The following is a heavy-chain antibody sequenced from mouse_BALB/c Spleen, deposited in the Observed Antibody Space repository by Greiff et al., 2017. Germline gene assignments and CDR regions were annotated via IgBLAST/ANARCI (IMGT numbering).Heavy chain of an antibody. CDR2: INPYNDGT. D-gene: IGHD2-1*01. CDR3: ARGDPIYYGNYDAMDY. Sequence: VQLKQSGPELVKPGASVKMSCKASGYTFTSYVMHWVKQKPGQGLEWIGYINPYNDGTKYNEKFKGKATLTSDKSSSTAYMELSSLTSEDSAVYYCARGDPIYYGNYDAMDYWGQGTSVTVSS. V-gene: IGHV1-14*01. J-gene: IGHJ4*01. CDR1: GYTFTSYV.